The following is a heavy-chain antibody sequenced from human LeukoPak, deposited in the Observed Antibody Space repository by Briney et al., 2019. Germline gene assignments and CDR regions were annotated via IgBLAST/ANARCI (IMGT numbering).Heavy chain of an antibody. CDR3: ARDRVAFGEPHYFDY. CDR1: GFTFSRFW. D-gene: IGHD3-10*01. J-gene: IGHJ4*02. Sequence: GGSLRLSCAASGFTFSRFWMSWVRQTPGKGLEWVTNIKHDGSEQYYVDSVKGRFTISRDNAKNFVYLQMNSLRAEDTAVYYCARDRVAFGEPHYFDYWGQGALVTVSS. CDR2: IKHDGSEQ. V-gene: IGHV3-7*01.